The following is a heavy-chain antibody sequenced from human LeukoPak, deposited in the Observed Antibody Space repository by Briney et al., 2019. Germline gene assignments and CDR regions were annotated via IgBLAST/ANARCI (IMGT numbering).Heavy chain of an antibody. J-gene: IGHJ4*02. CDR3: ARARVPGELNY. Sequence: GGSLRLSCAASGFTFSSCEMNWVRQAPGKGLEWLSYISNSGSSKYYADSVRGRFTISRDNVKNSLYLQMNSLRAEDTAVYYCARARVPGELNYWGQGTLVTVSS. V-gene: IGHV3-48*03. CDR2: ISNSGSSK. D-gene: IGHD3-10*01. CDR1: GFTFSSCE.